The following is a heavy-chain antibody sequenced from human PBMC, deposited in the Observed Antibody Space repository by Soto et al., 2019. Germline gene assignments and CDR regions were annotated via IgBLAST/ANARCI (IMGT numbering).Heavy chain of an antibody. CDR3: ARETMWPSGRYYYYHMDV. CDR2: ISYSGNT. D-gene: IGHD3-10*01. V-gene: IGHV4-30-4*01. CDR1: GASITSRGSY. J-gene: IGHJ6*02. Sequence: QVQLQESGPGLVKPSQTLSLTCPVSGASITSRGSYWTWIRQPPGKGLEWIGHISYSGNTFYNSSLQSRLTISVDTSKNQFSLKMTSVTAADTAVYFCARETMWPSGRYYYYHMDVWGQGTTVPVSS.